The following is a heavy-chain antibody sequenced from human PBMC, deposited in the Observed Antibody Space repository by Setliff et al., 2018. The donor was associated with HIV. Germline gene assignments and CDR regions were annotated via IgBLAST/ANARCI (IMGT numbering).Heavy chain of an antibody. V-gene: IGHV4-59*01. Sequence: PSETLSLTCTVSGGSISNYYWNWIRQPPGKRLEWIGYIHYSGSTNYNPSLKSRVTISVDTSKNQFPLKLSSVTAADTAVYYCARDKGGQYYDSSDYWDWYLDLWGRGTLVTVSS. CDR2: IHYSGST. CDR1: GGSISNYY. J-gene: IGHJ2*01. D-gene: IGHD3-22*01. CDR3: ARDKGGQYYDSSDYWDWYLDL.